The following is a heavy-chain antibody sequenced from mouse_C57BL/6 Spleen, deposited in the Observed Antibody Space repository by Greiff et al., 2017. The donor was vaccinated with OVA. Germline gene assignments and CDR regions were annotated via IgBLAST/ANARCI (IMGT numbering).Heavy chain of an antibody. Sequence: QVQLQQPGAELVKPGASVKMSCKASGYTFTSYWITWVTQRPGQGLEWIGDIYPGSGSTNYNEKFKSKATLTVDTSSSTAYMQLSSLTSEDSAVYYCARRYYSNYGGYFDVWGTGTTVTVSS. V-gene: IGHV1-55*01. CDR2: IYPGSGST. CDR1: GYTFTSYW. J-gene: IGHJ1*03. CDR3: ARRYYSNYGGYFDV. D-gene: IGHD2-5*01.